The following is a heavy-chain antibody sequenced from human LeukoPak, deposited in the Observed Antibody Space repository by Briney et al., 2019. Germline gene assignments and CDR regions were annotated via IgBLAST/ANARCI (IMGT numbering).Heavy chain of an antibody. Sequence: GESLKISFTASGFRFTTYWIGWGRPGPGKGLGWMGIINPGESDTRISPSFQGQVTLSADKSISTAYLQWSSLKASDTAMYYCARGSVEAGGHTWFDPWGQGTLVTVSS. J-gene: IGHJ5*02. CDR1: GFRFTTYW. CDR3: ARGSVEAGGHTWFDP. V-gene: IGHV5-51*01. CDR2: INPGESDT. D-gene: IGHD6-25*01.